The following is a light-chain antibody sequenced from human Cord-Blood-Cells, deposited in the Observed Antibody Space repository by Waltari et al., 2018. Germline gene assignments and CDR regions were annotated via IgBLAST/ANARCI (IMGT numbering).Light chain of an antibody. V-gene: IGLV2-14*01. CDR1: RRDVGGYNF. J-gene: IGLJ1*01. CDR2: DVS. CDR3: SSYTSSSTYV. Sequence: QSALTQPASVSGSPGPAITISCTGTRRDVGGYNFVSWYQQHPGKAPKLMIYDVSNRPSGVSNRFSGSKSGNTASLTISGLQAEDEADYYCSSYTSSSTYVFGTGTKVTVL.